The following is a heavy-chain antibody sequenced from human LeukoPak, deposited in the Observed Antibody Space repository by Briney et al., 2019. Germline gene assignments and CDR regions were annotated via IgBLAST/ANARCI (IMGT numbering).Heavy chain of an antibody. CDR3: ARGRERGSSSSFTDY. J-gene: IGHJ4*02. D-gene: IGHD6-6*01. Sequence: ASVKVSCKASGYTFTSYDINWVRQATGQGLEWMGWVNPNSANTGYAQKFQGRVTITRSTSISTTYMELSSLRFEDTAVYYCARGRERGSSSSFTDYWGQGTLVIVSS. CDR2: VNPNSANT. CDR1: GYTFTSYD. V-gene: IGHV1-8*03.